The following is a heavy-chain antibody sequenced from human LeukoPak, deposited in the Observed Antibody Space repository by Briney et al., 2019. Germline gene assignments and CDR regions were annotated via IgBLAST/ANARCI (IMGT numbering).Heavy chain of an antibody. V-gene: IGHV4-31*03. D-gene: IGHD3-3*01. CDR1: GGPISSGGYY. Sequence: PSETLSLTCTVSGGPISSGGYYWSWIRQHPGKGLEWIGYIYYSGSTYYNPSLKSRVTISVDTSKNQFSLKLSSVTAADTAVYYCARGVTIPGVPDYWGQGTLVTVSS. CDR2: IYYSGST. CDR3: ARGVTIPGVPDY. J-gene: IGHJ4*02.